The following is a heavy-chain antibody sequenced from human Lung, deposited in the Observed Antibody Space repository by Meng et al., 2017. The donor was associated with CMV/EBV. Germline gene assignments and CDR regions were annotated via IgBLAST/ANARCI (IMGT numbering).Heavy chain of an antibody. J-gene: IGHJ4*02. CDR1: GESFSGYS. CDR2: ISHSGIT. CDR3: ARTLQPARSHRLDY. D-gene: IGHD1-14*01. V-gene: IGHV4-34*01. Sequence: SXTXSLXXAVHGESFSGYSWSWIRQPPGKGLEWIGEISHSGITNYNPSLKSRVTISLDTSKNQFSLKLNSVAAADTAVFYCARTLQPARSHRLDYWGQGTXVTVSS.